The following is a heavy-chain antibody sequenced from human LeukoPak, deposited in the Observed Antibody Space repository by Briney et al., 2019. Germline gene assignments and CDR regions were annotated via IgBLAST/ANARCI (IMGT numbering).Heavy chain of an antibody. CDR3: ASDEAAGNPIGDYYYYYYMDV. V-gene: IGHV3-21*01. CDR1: GFTFSSYS. CDR2: IISSSSYI. Sequence: GGSPRLSCAASGFTFSSYSMNWVRQAPGKGLEWVSSIISSSSYIYYADSVKGRFTISRDNAKNSLYLQMNSLRAEDTAVYYCASDEAAGNPIGDYYYYYYMDVWGKGTTVTVSS. D-gene: IGHD6-13*01. J-gene: IGHJ6*03.